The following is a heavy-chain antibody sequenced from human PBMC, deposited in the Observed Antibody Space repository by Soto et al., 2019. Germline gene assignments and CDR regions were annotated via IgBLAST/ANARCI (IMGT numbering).Heavy chain of an antibody. Sequence: EVQLVESGGGLVKPGGSLRLSCAASGFTFSSYNMHWVRQAPGKGLECVSSFGVSIPYIYYADSVKGRFTISRDNAKNSLFLQMHSLRAEDTAVYYCAKAPGGYNYGVYFDYWGQGTLVTVSS. D-gene: IGHD5-18*01. V-gene: IGHV3-21*01. CDR2: FGVSIPYI. CDR3: AKAPGGYNYGVYFDY. CDR1: GFTFSSYN. J-gene: IGHJ4*02.